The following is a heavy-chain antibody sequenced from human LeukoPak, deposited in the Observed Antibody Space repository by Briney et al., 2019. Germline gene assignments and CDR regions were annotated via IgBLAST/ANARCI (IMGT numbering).Heavy chain of an antibody. V-gene: IGHV4-39*01. CDR3: ARPELGS. CDR1: GGSISSSSYY. J-gene: IGHJ5*02. CDR2: IYYSGST. Sequence: PSETLSLTCAVSGGSISSSSYYWGWIRQPPGKGLEWIGSIYYSGSTYYNPSLKSRVTISVDTSKNQFSLKLSSVTAADTAVYYCARPELGSWGQGTLVTVSS. D-gene: IGHD1-7*01.